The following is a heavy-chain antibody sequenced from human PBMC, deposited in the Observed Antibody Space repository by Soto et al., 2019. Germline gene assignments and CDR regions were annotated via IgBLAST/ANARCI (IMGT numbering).Heavy chain of an antibody. CDR2: ISGSGEST. D-gene: IGHD3-9*01. CDR3: AKEGSDYDILTGSGYYGMDV. J-gene: IGHJ6*02. Sequence: GGSLRLSCAASGFTFSSYAMSWVRQGPGKGLEWVSGISGSGESTYYADSVKGRFTISRDNSKNTLYLQMNSLRAEDTAVYYCAKEGSDYDILTGSGYYGMDVWGQGTTVTVSS. V-gene: IGHV3-23*01. CDR1: GFTFSSYA.